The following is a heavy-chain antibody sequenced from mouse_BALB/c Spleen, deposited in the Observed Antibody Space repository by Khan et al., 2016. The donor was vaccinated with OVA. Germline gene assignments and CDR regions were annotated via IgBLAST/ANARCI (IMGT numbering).Heavy chain of an antibody. CDR2: ISYSGST. J-gene: IGHJ3*01. V-gene: IGHV3-2*02. CDR3: ARWFAY. CDR1: GYSITSDYA. Sequence: DVKLQESGPGLVKPSQSLSLTCTVTGYSITSDYAWNWIRQFPGNKLEWMGSISYSGSTSYIPSLKSRISITRDTSKNQFFLQLNSVTTEDTATYYCARWFAYWGQGTLVTVSA.